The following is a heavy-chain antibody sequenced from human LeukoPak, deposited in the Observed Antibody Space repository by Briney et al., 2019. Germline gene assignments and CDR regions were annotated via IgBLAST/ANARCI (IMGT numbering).Heavy chain of an antibody. D-gene: IGHD1-26*01. CDR1: GFTFSSYS. Sequence: PGGSLRLSCAASGFTFSSYSMNWVRQAPGKGLEWVSYISSGSSTIYYADSVKGRFTISRDNAKNSLYLQMSSLRAEDTAVYYCARAYSGSYGSDYWGQGTLVTVSS. CDR2: ISSGSSTI. J-gene: IGHJ4*02. CDR3: ARAYSGSYGSDY. V-gene: IGHV3-48*01.